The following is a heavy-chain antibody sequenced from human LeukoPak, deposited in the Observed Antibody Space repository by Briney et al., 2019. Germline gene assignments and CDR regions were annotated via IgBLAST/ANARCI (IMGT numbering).Heavy chain of an antibody. CDR1: GYTFTGYY. Sequence: RGASVKVSCKASGYTFTGYYMHWVRQAPGQGLEWMGWINPNSGGTNYAQTFQGRVTMTRDTSISTAYMELSRLRSDDTAVYYFARHPAGSGSYFPGYNWFDPWGQGTLVTVSS. V-gene: IGHV1-2*02. J-gene: IGHJ5*02. D-gene: IGHD1-26*01. CDR2: INPNSGGT. CDR3: ARHPAGSGSYFPGYNWFDP.